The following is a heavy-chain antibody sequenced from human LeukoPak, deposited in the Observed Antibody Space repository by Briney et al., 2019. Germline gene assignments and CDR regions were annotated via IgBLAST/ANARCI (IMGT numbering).Heavy chain of an antibody. Sequence: GGSLRLSCAASGFTVSSNYMNWVRQAPGKGLEWVSLIYTGGNTFYADSVKGRFTISRDISKNTLYLQMNSLRAEDTAVYYCARRGDSYGYLAAFDIWGQGTMVTVSS. D-gene: IGHD5-18*01. J-gene: IGHJ3*02. CDR3: ARRGDSYGYLAAFDI. CDR2: IYTGGNT. CDR1: GFTVSSNY. V-gene: IGHV3-53*01.